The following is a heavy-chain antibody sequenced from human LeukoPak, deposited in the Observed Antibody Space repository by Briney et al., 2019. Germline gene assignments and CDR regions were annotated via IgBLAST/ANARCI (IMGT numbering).Heavy chain of an antibody. J-gene: IGHJ4*02. V-gene: IGHV3-53*01. Sequence: PGGSLRLSCAASGFTFSSYEMNWVRQAPGKGLEWVSVIYSGGSTYYADSVKGRFTISRDNSKNTLYLQMNSLRAEDTAVYYCATNDYGDYSATHYWGQGTLVTVSS. CDR2: IYSGGST. CDR3: ATNDYGDYSATHY. D-gene: IGHD4-17*01. CDR1: GFTFSSYE.